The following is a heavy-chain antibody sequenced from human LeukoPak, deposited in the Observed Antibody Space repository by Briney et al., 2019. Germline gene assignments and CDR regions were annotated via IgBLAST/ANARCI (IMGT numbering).Heavy chain of an antibody. Sequence: GGSLRLSCAASGFTFRNYVIHWVRQAPGRGLEWVAVTSSDLNVKLYADSVKGRFTISRDNSRSTLYLQMNSLRPEDTAIYYCAREGYYGSGSPPSLYFDYWGQGTLVTVST. J-gene: IGHJ4*02. D-gene: IGHD3-10*01. CDR2: TSSDLNVK. V-gene: IGHV3-30-3*01. CDR3: AREGYYGSGSPPSLYFDY. CDR1: GFTFRNYV.